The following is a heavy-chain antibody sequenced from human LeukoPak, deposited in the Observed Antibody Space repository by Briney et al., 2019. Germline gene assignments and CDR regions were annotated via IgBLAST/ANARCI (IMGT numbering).Heavy chain of an antibody. D-gene: IGHD4-17*01. CDR2: ISISGGTT. CDR1: GFTFSRYC. V-gene: IGHV3-23*01. J-gene: IGHJ4*02. Sequence: PGGSLRLSCVGSGFTFSRYCLNWVRQAPGKGLEWVSSISISGGTTYYADSVKGRFTISRENSKSTLYLQMNSLRADDTAVYYCANEIRPNDYWGQGTLVTVSS. CDR3: ANEIRPNDY.